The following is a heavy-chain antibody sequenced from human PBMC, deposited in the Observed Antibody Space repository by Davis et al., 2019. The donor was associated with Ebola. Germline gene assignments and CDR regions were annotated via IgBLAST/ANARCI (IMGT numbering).Heavy chain of an antibody. CDR3: ARVGSSKVYYYYYGMDV. V-gene: IGHV1-69*13. Sequence: SVKVSCKASGGTISSYAISWVRQAPGQGLEWMGGFIPIFGTANYAQKFQGRVTITADESTSTAYMELSSLRSEDTAVYYCARVGSSKVYYYYYGMDVWGQGTTVTVSS. CDR2: FIPIFGTA. D-gene: IGHD6-13*01. J-gene: IGHJ6*02. CDR1: GGTISSYA.